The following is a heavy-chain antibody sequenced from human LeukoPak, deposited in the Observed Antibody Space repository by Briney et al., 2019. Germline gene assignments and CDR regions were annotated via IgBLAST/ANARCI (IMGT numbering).Heavy chain of an antibody. V-gene: IGHV3-48*03. CDR1: GFTFSSYE. CDR3: ARDGVGELGYDY. CDR2: ISSSGSTI. D-gene: IGHD1-26*01. J-gene: IGHJ4*02. Sequence: AGGSLRLSCAASGFTFSSYEMNWVRQAPGKGLEWVSYISSSGSTIDYADSVKGRFTISRDNSKNTLYLQMNSLRAEDTAVYYCARDGVGELGYDYWGQGTLVTVSS.